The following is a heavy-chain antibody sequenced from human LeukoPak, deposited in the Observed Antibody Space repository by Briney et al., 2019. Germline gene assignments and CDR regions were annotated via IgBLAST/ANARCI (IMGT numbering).Heavy chain of an antibody. CDR2: IKQDGSEK. D-gene: IGHD3-10*01. J-gene: IGHJ4*02. V-gene: IGHV3-7*01. CDR1: GFIFSSYW. CDR3: ARGPMVRGVIIRRSKSGYFDY. Sequence: PGGSLRLSCAASGFIFSSYWMSWVRQAPGKGLEWVANIKQDGSEKYYVDSVKGRFTISRDNAKNSLYLQMNSLRAEDTAVYYCARGPMVRGVIIRRSKSGYFDYWGQGTLVTVSS.